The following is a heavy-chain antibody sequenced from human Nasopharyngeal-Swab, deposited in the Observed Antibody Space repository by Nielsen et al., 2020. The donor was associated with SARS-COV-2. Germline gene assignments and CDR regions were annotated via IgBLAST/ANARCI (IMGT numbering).Heavy chain of an antibody. Sequence: SETLSLTFTVSGGSISSSSYYRGWIRQPPGKGLEWIGSIYYSGSTYYNPSLKSRVTISVDTSKNQFSLKLSSVTAADTAVYYCVGSSWYGDYYYYYGMDVWGQGTTVTVSS. J-gene: IGHJ6*02. D-gene: IGHD6-13*01. V-gene: IGHV4-39*07. CDR3: VGSSWYGDYYYYYGMDV. CDR2: IYYSGST. CDR1: GGSISSSSYY.